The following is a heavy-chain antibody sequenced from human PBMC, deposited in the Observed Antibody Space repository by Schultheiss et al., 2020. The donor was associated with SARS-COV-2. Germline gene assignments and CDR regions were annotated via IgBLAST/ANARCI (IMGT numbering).Heavy chain of an antibody. J-gene: IGHJ5*02. Sequence: ASVKVSCKASGYTFTGYYMHWVRQAPGQGLEWMGRINPNSGGINYAQKFQGRVTMTRDTSISTAYMELSRLRSDDTAVYYCARALGSPYTSPRFDPWGQGTLVTVSS. CDR3: ARALGSPYTSPRFDP. CDR2: INPNSGGI. CDR1: GYTFTGYY. V-gene: IGHV1-2*06. D-gene: IGHD2-2*02.